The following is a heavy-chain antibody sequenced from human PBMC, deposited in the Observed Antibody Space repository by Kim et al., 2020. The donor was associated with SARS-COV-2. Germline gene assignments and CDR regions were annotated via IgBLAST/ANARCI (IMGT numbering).Heavy chain of an antibody. CDR3: ARDRITMVRGVIKTYGMDV. CDR1: GESVSSNSAA. Sequence: SQTLSLTCAISGESVSSNSAAWNWIRQSPSRGLEWLGRTYYMSKWYNDYAVSVKSRITINPDTSKNQFSLQLNSVTPEDTAVYYCARDRITMVRGVIKTYGMDVWGQGTTVAVSS. D-gene: IGHD3-10*01. V-gene: IGHV6-1*01. J-gene: IGHJ6*02. CDR2: TYYMSKWYN.